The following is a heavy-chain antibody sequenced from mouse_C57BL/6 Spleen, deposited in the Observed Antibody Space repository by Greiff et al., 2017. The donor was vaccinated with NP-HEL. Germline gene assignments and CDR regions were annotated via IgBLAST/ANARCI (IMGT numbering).Heavy chain of an antibody. D-gene: IGHD1-1*01. V-gene: IGHV1-72*01. CDR3: ARSGTTVVASYWYFDV. CDR1: GYTFTSYW. Sequence: QVQLKQPGAELVKPGASVKLSCKASGYTFTSYWMHWVKQRPGRGLEWIGRIDPNSGGTKYNEKFKSKATLTVDKPSSTAYMQLSSLTSEDSAVYYCARSGTTVVASYWYFDVWGTGTTVTVSS. J-gene: IGHJ1*03. CDR2: IDPNSGGT.